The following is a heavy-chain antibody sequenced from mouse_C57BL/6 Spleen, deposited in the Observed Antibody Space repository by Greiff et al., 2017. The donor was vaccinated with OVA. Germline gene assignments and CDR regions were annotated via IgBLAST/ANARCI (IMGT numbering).Heavy chain of an antibody. V-gene: IGHV1-61*01. CDR3: ASSSYAMDY. CDR1: GYTFTSYW. Sequence: VQLQQPGAELVRPGSSVKLSCKASGYTFTSYWMDWVKQRPGQGLEWVGNIYPSDSETHYNQKFKDKATLTVDKSSSTAYMQLSSLTSEDSAVYYCASSSYAMDYWGQGTSVTVSS. J-gene: IGHJ4*01. CDR2: IYPSDSET. D-gene: IGHD1-1*01.